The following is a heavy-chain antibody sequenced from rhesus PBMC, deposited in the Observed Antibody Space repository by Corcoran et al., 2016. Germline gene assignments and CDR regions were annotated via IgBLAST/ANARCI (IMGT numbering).Heavy chain of an antibody. CDR1: GGSISDDYY. J-gene: IGHJ4*01. CDR3: ATRGEYSHVFDY. Sequence: QVQLQESGPGLVKPSETLSLTCAVSGGSISDDYYWSWIRQPPGKGLEWIGYIYGSSGSTNYNPSLKNRVTISKDASKNQFSLKLSSVTAADTAVYYCATRGEYSHVFDYWGQGVLVTVSS. CDR2: IYGSSGST. V-gene: IGHV4-106*01. D-gene: IGHD4-23*01.